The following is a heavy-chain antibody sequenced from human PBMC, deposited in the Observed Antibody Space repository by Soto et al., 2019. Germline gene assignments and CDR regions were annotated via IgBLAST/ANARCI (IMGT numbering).Heavy chain of an antibody. Sequence: GGSLRLSCAASGFTFSSYSMNWVRQAPGKGLEWVSSISSSSSYMYYADSVKGRFTISRDNAKNSLYLQMNSLRAEDTAVYYCARLTYYYDSSGYYYPRNFDYWGQGTLVTVSS. J-gene: IGHJ4*02. V-gene: IGHV3-21*01. D-gene: IGHD3-22*01. CDR1: GFTFSSYS. CDR3: ARLTYYYDSSGYYYPRNFDY. CDR2: ISSSSSYM.